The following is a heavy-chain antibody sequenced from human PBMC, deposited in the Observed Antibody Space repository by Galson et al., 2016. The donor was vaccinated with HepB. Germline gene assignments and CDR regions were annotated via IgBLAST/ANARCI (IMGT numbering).Heavy chain of an antibody. Sequence: ETLSLTCTVSGGSISSSNSFWGWIRQPPGKGLEWIGIISYTGNTYYNPSLKSRVTISVDTSKDRFSLNLSSVTAADTAVYYCAKRAGLSGTPFDYWGQGSLVTVSS. CDR1: GGSISSSNSF. V-gene: IGHV4-39*07. D-gene: IGHD3-10*01. J-gene: IGHJ4*02. CDR3: AKRAGLSGTPFDY. CDR2: ISYTGNT.